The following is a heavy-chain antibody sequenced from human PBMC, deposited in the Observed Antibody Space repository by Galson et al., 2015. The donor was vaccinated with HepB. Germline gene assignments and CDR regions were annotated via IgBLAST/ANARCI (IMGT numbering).Heavy chain of an antibody. Sequence: SVKVSCKASGYIFTGYYLHWVRQAPGQGLEWMGWINPNSGDTKYAQKFQGRVTMTRDMAITTGYMEVNSLRFGDTAVYFCASGLTIFGVVIPMYYWGQGTLVTVSS. V-gene: IGHV1-2*02. D-gene: IGHD3-3*01. CDR1: GYIFTGYY. J-gene: IGHJ4*02. CDR2: INPNSGDT. CDR3: ASGLTIFGVVIPMYY.